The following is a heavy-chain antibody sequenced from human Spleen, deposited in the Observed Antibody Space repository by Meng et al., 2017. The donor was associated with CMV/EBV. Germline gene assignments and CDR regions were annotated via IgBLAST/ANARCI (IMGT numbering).Heavy chain of an antibody. CDR1: GFSFSTYV. Sequence: GGSLRLSCAVSGFSFSTYVMHWVRQAPGKGLEWVALISYDGKNEYYADSVKGRFTISRDNSKNTLYLQMNTLRVEDTAVYYCAKVGGYSSMSDYWGQGTLVTVSS. D-gene: IGHD4-11*01. CDR2: ISYDGKNE. V-gene: IGHV3-30*04. J-gene: IGHJ4*02. CDR3: AKVGGYSSMSDY.